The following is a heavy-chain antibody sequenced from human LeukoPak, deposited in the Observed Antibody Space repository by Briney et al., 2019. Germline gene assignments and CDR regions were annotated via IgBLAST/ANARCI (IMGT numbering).Heavy chain of an antibody. V-gene: IGHV3-23*01. CDR2: ISGSGGST. D-gene: IGHD1-7*01. J-gene: IGHJ4*02. CDR1: GFSFSSYA. Sequence: GGSLRLSCAASGFSFSSYAMNWVRQAPGKGLEWVSVISGSGGSTYYADSVKGRFTISRDNSKNTLDLPMNSLRAEDTAVYYCASPRITGTSRPFDYWGQGTLVTVSS. CDR3: ASPRITGTSRPFDY.